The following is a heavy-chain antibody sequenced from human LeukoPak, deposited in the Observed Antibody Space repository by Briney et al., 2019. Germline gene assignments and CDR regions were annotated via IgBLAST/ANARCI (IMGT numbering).Heavy chain of an antibody. D-gene: IGHD4-17*01. CDR1: GFTFSSYW. CDR2: IASDGSST. CDR3: AKRATVTTLPSWFDP. J-gene: IGHJ5*02. Sequence: GGSLRFSCAASGFTFSSYWMNWVRQAPGKGLVWVSRIASDGSSTTYADSVKGRFTISRDNSKNTLYLQMNSLRAEDTAVYYCAKRATVTTLPSWFDPWGQGTLVTVSS. V-gene: IGHV3-74*01.